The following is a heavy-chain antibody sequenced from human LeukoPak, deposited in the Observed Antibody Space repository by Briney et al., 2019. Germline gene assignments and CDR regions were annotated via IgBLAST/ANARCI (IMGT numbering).Heavy chain of an antibody. Sequence: SETLSLTCTVSGGSISSADYYWSRIRQPPGKGLEWIRSIYWSGSTYYNPSLPSRVTLSLDTSKNQFSLKLSAVTAADTAVYYCARAGYYYTSDWFGPWGQGTLVTASS. CDR1: GGSISSADYY. CDR2: IYWSGST. D-gene: IGHD3-9*01. CDR3: ARAGYYYTSDWFGP. J-gene: IGHJ5*02. V-gene: IGHV4-30-4*01.